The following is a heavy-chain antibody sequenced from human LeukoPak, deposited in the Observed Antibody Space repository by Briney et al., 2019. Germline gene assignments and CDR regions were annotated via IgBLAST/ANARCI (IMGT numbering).Heavy chain of an antibody. Sequence: PSETLSLTCTVSGGSISSGGYYWSWIRQPPGKGLEWIGYICYSGSTYYNPSLKSRVTISVDTSKNQFSLKLSSVTAADTAVYYCARDTRGSYYGSDAFDIWGQGTMVTVSS. CDR3: ARDTRGSYYGSDAFDI. CDR1: GGSISSGGYY. D-gene: IGHD1-26*01. CDR2: ICYSGST. J-gene: IGHJ3*02. V-gene: IGHV4-30-4*08.